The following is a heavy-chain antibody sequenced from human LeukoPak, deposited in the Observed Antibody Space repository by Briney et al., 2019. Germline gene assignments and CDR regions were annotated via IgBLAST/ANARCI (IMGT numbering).Heavy chain of an antibody. CDR2: IGTYNANT. V-gene: IGHV1-18*01. CDR3: ARGELMITFGGVIVAQFDY. J-gene: IGHJ4*02. Sequence: ASVRVSCKASGYTFISYGISWVRQAPGQGLEWMGWIGTYNANTNYAQKFQGRVTMTTDTSTSTSYMELRNLASDDTAVYYCARGELMITFGGVIVAQFDYWGQGTLVTVSS. D-gene: IGHD3-16*02. CDR1: GYTFISYG.